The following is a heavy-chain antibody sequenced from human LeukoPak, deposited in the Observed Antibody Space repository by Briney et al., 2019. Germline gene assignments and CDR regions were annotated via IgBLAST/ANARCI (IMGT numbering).Heavy chain of an antibody. D-gene: IGHD4-17*01. V-gene: IGHV4-31*03. CDR1: GGSISSGGYY. CDR3: ARGNGDYVPYYYYGMDV. J-gene: IGHJ6*02. CDR2: IYYSGST. Sequence: PSETLSLTCTVSGGSISSGGYYWSWIRQHPGKGLEWIGYIYYSGSTYYNPSLKSRVTISVDTSKNQFSLKLSSVTAADTAVYYCARGNGDYVPYYYYGMDVWGQGTTVTVSS.